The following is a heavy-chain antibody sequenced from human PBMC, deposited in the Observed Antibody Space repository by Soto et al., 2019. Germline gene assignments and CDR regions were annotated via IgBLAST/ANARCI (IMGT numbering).Heavy chain of an antibody. J-gene: IGHJ4*02. CDR1: GFTFDDYA. CDR2: ISWNSGSI. D-gene: IGHD3-9*01. Sequence: GGSLRLSCAASGFTFDDYAMHWVRQAPGKGLEWVSGISWNSGSIGYADSVKGRFTISRDNAKNSLYLQMNSLRAEDTALYYCAKDIEIRYYDILTGYWAPYFDYWGQGTLVTVSS. V-gene: IGHV3-9*01. CDR3: AKDIEIRYYDILTGYWAPYFDY.